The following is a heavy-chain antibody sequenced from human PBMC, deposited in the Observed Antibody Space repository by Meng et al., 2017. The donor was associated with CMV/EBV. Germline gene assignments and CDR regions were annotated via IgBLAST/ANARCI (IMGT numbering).Heavy chain of an antibody. J-gene: IGHJ4*02. CDR1: GYSISSGYY. CDR2: IYHSGST. D-gene: IGHD3-16*01. V-gene: IGHV4-38-2*02. CDR3: ARVTAVWGYYFDY. Sequence: SETLSLTCTVSGYSISSGYYWGWIRQPPGKGLEWIGSIYHSGSTYYNPSLKSRVTISVDTSKNQFSLKLSSVTAADTAVYYCARVTAVWGYYFDYWGQGTLVTVSS.